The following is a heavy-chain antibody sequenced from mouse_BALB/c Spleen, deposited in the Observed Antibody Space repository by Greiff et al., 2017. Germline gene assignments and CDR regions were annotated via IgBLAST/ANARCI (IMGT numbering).Heavy chain of an antibody. CDR1: GYAFTNYL. V-gene: IGHV1-54*01. CDR2: INPGSGGT. CDR3: ARSGGGKAWFAY. J-gene: IGHJ3*01. Sequence: VQLQQSGAELVRPGTSVKVSCKASGYAFTNYLIEWVKQRPGQGLEWIGVINPGSGGTNYNEKFKGKATLTADKSSSTAYMQLSSLTSDDSAVYFCARSGGGKAWFAYWGQGTLVTVSA. D-gene: IGHD2-1*01.